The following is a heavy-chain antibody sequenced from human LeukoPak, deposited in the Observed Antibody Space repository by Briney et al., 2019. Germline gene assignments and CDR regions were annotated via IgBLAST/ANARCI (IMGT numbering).Heavy chain of an antibody. D-gene: IGHD6-13*01. CDR3: ARSLWQQLVRSAYYYYYYMDV. J-gene: IGHJ6*03. Sequence: GASVKVSCKASGGTFSSYAISWVRQAPGQGLEWMGGIIPIFGTANYAQKFQGRVTITADESTSTAYMELSSLRSEDTAVYYCARSLWQQLVRSAYYYYYYMDVWGKGTTVTVSS. V-gene: IGHV1-69*13. CDR1: GGTFSSYA. CDR2: IIPIFGTA.